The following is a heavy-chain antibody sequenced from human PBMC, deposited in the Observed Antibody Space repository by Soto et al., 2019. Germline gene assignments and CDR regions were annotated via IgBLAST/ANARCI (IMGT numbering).Heavy chain of an antibody. V-gene: IGHV1-69*01. J-gene: IGHJ6*02. Sequence: QVQLVQSGAEVKKPGSSVKVSCKASGGTFSSYAISWVRQAPGQGLEWMGGIIPIFGTANYAQKFQGRVTITADESTSTAYMELSSLRSEDTAVYYCARTPRIAARPPTYCMDVWGQGTTVTVSS. CDR1: GGTFSSYA. CDR2: IIPIFGTA. D-gene: IGHD6-6*01. CDR3: ARTPRIAARPPTYCMDV.